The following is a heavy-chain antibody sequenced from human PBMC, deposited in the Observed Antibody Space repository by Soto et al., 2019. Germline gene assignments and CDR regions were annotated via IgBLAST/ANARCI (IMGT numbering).Heavy chain of an antibody. V-gene: IGHV5-10-1*01. J-gene: IGHJ6*02. CDR2: IDPSDSYT. Sequence: PGESLKISCKGSGYSFTSYWISWVRQMPGKGLEWMGRIDPSDSYTNCSPSFQGHVTISADKSISTAYLQWSSLKASDTAMYYCASPGQRWLQLGYYYYGMDVWGQGTTVTSP. CDR1: GYSFTSYW. CDR3: ASPGQRWLQLGYYYYGMDV. D-gene: IGHD5-12*01.